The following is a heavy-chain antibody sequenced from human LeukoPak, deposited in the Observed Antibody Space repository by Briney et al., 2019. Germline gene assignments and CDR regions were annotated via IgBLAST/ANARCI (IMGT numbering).Heavy chain of an antibody. D-gene: IGHD3-10*01. CDR2: INSDGSST. Sequence: PGGSLRLSCAASGFTFSSYWMHWVRQVPGKGLVWVSRINSDGSSTSYADSVKGRFTISRDNAKNTLYLQMNSLRAEDTAVYYCARDIRWFGELRGFDYWGQGTLVTVSS. CDR3: ARDIRWFGELRGFDY. V-gene: IGHV3-74*01. CDR1: GFTFSSYW. J-gene: IGHJ4*02.